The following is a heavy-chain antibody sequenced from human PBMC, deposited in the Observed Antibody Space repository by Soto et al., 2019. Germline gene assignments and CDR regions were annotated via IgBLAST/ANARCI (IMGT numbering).Heavy chain of an antibody. J-gene: IGHJ5*02. V-gene: IGHV4-59*01. CDR2: IYYSGST. CDR1: GGSISSYY. Sequence: SETLSLTCTVSGGSISSYYWSWIRQAPGKGLEWIGYIYYSGSTNYNPSLKSRVTISVDTSKNQFSLKLSSVTAADTAVYYCARYYYDSSGYYPETSWFDPWGQGTLVTVSS. CDR3: ARYYYDSSGYYPETSWFDP. D-gene: IGHD3-22*01.